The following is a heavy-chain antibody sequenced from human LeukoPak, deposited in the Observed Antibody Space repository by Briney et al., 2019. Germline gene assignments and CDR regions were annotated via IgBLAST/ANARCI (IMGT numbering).Heavy chain of an antibody. D-gene: IGHD2-2*01. Sequence: PGGSLRLSCEASGLPLYNYAVIGVRGSTGRGRVGVSCISGRSYTICYAGAVKGRFTIERDNSHNTLYIQMNSLTVEDTATYVCAKYPHDCRSTSCLDELRFDSWGQGSLVTVSS. CDR1: GLPLYNYA. CDR3: AKYPHDCRSTSCLDELRFDS. J-gene: IGHJ4*02. CDR2: ISGRSYTI. V-gene: IGHV3-23*01.